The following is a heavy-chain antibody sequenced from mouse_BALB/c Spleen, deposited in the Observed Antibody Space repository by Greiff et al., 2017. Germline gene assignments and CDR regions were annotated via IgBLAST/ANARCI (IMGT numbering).Heavy chain of an antibody. CDR2: ISYSGST. D-gene: IGHD4-1*01. CDR3: ARGTGGYWYFDV. CDR1: GYSITSDYA. V-gene: IGHV3-2*02. J-gene: IGHJ1*01. Sequence: VQLKESGPGLVKPSQSLSLTCTVTGYSITSDYAWNWIRQFPGNKLEWMGYISYSGSTSYNPSLKSRISITRDTSKNQFFLQLNSVTTEDTATYYCARGTGGYWYFDVWGAGTTVTVAS.